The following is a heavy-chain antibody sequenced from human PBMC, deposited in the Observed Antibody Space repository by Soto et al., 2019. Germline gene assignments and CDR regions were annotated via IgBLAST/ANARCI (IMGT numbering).Heavy chain of an antibody. CDR2: LSYDGSNK. D-gene: IGHD2-21*02. CDR3: PKAMVVVTAISGGGGFDK. CDR1: GFTFSSYG. J-gene: IGHJ3*02. V-gene: IGHV3-30*18. Sequence: QVQLVESGGGVVQPGRSLRLSCAASGFTFSSYGMRWVRQAPGKGLEWVAVLSYDGSNKYCADSVKGRFTISRDNSKNRPYVQINSLSADDTAVYYSPKAMVVVTAISGGGGFDKWGQGTLVTVSS.